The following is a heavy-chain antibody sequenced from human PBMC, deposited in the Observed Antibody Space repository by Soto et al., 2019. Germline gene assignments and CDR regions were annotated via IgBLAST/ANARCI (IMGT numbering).Heavy chain of an antibody. J-gene: IGHJ4*02. CDR1: GYTFRGYG. Sequence: GGSLRLSCEGFGYTFRGYGMIWVRQAPGKGLECVSYISSDETIVNYADSVKGRFTISRDGAKNSLFLQMNSLRDEDTAVYYCVRGGGVGTTWGYYWGQGAQVTVSS. D-gene: IGHD1-26*01. V-gene: IGHV3-48*02. CDR2: ISSDETIV. CDR3: VRGGGVGTTWGYY.